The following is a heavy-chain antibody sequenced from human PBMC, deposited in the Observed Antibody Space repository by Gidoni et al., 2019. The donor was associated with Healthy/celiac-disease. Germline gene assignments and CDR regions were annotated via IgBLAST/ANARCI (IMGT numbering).Heavy chain of an antibody. J-gene: IGHJ5*02. V-gene: IGHV4-39*01. CDR3: ARHPGYSNYVPWFDP. D-gene: IGHD4-4*01. Sequence: QLQLQESGPGLVKPSATPSLTCTVSGGSISSSSYYWGWIRQPPGKGLEWIGSIYYSGSTYYNPSLKSRVTISVDTSKNQFSLKLSSVTAADTAVYYCARHPGYSNYVPWFDPWGQGTLVTVSS. CDR1: GGSISSSSYY. CDR2: IYYSGST.